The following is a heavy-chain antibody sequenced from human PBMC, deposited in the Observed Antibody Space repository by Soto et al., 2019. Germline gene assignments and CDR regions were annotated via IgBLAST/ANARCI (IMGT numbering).Heavy chain of an antibody. V-gene: IGHV3-30*18. D-gene: IGHD3-3*01. CDR3: AKDKVPYYDFWSGQRWFDP. Sequence: PGGSLRLSCVASGFTFSIYGMHWVRQTPGKGLEWVAVISNDGNKKYYVESVEGRFSISRDNSKDTVYLQMNNVRPEDTAKYYCAKDKVPYYDFWSGQRWFDPWGQGTQVTVSS. J-gene: IGHJ5*02. CDR1: GFTFSIYG. CDR2: ISNDGNKK.